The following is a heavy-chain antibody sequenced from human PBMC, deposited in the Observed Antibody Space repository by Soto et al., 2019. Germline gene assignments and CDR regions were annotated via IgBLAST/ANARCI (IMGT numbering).Heavy chain of an antibody. J-gene: IGHJ3*02. CDR2: ISWNSGSI. CDR3: ASSSGDWGSRKGAFDI. CDR1: GFTFDDYA. Sequence: GGSLRLSCAASGFTFDDYAMHWVRQAPGKGLEWVSGISWNSGSIGYADSVKGRFTISRDNAKNSLYLQMNSLRAEDTALYYCASSSGDWGSRKGAFDIWGQGTMVTVSS. D-gene: IGHD7-27*01. V-gene: IGHV3-9*01.